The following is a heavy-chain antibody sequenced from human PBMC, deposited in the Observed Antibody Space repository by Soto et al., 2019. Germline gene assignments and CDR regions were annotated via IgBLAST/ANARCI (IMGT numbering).Heavy chain of an antibody. CDR3: ARGDSTDCSNGVCSFFYNLDMDV. V-gene: IGHV1-2*04. D-gene: IGHD2-8*01. Sequence: ASVQVSCQASGYSFTDYHIHWVRQAPGQGLEWLGRINPKSGGTSTAQKFQGWVTMTTDTSISTASMELTRLTSDDTAIYYCARGDSTDCSNGVCSFFYNLDMDVWGQGTTVTVSS. CDR1: GYSFTDYH. CDR2: INPKSGGT. J-gene: IGHJ6*02.